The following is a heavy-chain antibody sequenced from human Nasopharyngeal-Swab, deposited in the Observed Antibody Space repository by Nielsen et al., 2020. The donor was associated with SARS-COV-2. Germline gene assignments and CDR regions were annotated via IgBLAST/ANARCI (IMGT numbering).Heavy chain of an antibody. CDR1: GFTFSDYY. CDR3: ARVGGGSGWYSNWFDP. J-gene: IGHJ5*02. CDR2: ISSSGSTI. Sequence: GESLKISCAASGFTFSDYYMSWIRQAPGRGLEWVSYISSSGSTIYYVDSVKGRFTISRDNAKNSLYLQMNSLRAEDTAVYYCARVGGGSGWYSNWFDPWGQGTLVTVSS. V-gene: IGHV3-11*04. D-gene: IGHD6-19*01.